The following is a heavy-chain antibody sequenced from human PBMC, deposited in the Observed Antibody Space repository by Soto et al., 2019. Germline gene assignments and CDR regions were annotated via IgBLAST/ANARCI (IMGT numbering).Heavy chain of an antibody. CDR3: ARVTFLIVGSVFSTPFDF. J-gene: IGHJ4*02. D-gene: IGHD1-26*01. CDR1: GASVSSGGFS. Sequence: SETLSLTCTVAGASVSSGGFSWSWIRQPPGKGLEWLGSISYSGSTTYYPSLRSRVTISVDTSKNQFSLRLNSVTAADTAIYFCARVTFLIVGSVFSTPFDFWGQGTLVTVSS. CDR2: ISYSGST. V-gene: IGHV4-61*08.